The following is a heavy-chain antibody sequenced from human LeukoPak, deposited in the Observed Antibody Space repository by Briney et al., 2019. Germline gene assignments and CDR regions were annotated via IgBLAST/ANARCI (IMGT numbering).Heavy chain of an antibody. CDR2: FGPEDGET. J-gene: IGHJ4*02. D-gene: IGHD3-9*01. CDR1: GYSLTELS. V-gene: IGHV1-24*01. CDR3: APLLTGYYDY. Sequence: GASVKVSCKVSGYSLTELSMHWARQAPGKGLEWMGGFGPEDGETIYAQKFQGRVTMTEDTSTDTAYMELSSLRSEDTAMYFCAPLLTGYYDYWGQGTLVTVSS.